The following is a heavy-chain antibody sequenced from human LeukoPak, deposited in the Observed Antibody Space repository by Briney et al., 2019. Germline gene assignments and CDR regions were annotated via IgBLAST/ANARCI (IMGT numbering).Heavy chain of an antibody. V-gene: IGHV3-23*01. CDR3: PKGGSAWSGDYFDF. J-gene: IGHJ4*02. Sequence: GGSLRLSCAASGFTFSSYAMSWVRQAPGKGLEGVSGSSGSGGSTYYADPVKGRFTSSRDNSKNTRYLQMNSLRADDTAVYYCPKGGSAWSGDYFDFWGQGTLVTVSS. D-gene: IGHD6-19*01. CDR1: GFTFSSYA. CDR2: SSGSGGST.